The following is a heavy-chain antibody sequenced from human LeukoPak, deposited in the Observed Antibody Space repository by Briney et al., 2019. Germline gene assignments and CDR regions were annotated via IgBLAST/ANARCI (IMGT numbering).Heavy chain of an antibody. CDR1: GVTFSSYG. Sequence: GGSLRLSCAASGVTFSSYGMHWVRQAPGKGLEWVAVISYDGSNKYYADSVKGRFTISRDNSKNTLYLQMNSMRAEDTAVYYCAKGSGTAAAGTLCDYRGQGTLVTVFS. CDR2: ISYDGSNK. J-gene: IGHJ4*02. CDR3: AKGSGTAAAGTLCDY. V-gene: IGHV3-30*18. D-gene: IGHD6-13*01.